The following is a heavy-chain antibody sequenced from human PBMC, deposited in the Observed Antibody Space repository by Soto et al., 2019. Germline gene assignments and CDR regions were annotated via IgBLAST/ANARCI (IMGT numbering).Heavy chain of an antibody. CDR2: MSSSSSTI. CDR3: ARAAYDSRGYYTYFDY. D-gene: IGHD3-22*01. J-gene: IGHJ4*02. Sequence: EVQLVESGGGLVQPGGSLRLSCAASGFTFSSYSMNWVRQAPGKGLEWVSYMSSSSSTIYYADSVKGRFTISRDNAKNSLYLQMNSLRAEDTAVYSGARAAYDSRGYYTYFDYWGQGTLVTVSS. V-gene: IGHV3-48*01. CDR1: GFTFSSYS.